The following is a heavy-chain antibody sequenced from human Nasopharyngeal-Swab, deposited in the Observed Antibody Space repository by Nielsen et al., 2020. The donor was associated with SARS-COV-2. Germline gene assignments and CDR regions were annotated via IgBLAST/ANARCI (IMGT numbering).Heavy chain of an antibody. CDR2: IKQDGSEK. D-gene: IGHD6-19*01. CDR3: ARVGSSGWYSGGYFDY. V-gene: IGHV3-7*05. J-gene: IGHJ4*02. Sequence: VRQAPGQGLEWVANIKQDGSEKYYVDSVKGRFTISRDNAKNSLYLQMSSLRAEDTAVYYCARVGSSGWYSGGYFDYWGQGTLVTVSS.